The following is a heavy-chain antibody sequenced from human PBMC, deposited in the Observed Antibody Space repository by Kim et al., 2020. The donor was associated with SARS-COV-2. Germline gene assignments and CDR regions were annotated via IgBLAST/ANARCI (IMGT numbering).Heavy chain of an antibody. V-gene: IGHV1-69*01. J-gene: IGHJ5*02. D-gene: IGHD4-17*01. CDR3: ARGGDDYGVNNWFDP. Sequence: AQKVQGRVTITADEATSTAYMELSSLRAEDTAVYYCARGGDDYGVNNWFDPWGQGTLVTVSS.